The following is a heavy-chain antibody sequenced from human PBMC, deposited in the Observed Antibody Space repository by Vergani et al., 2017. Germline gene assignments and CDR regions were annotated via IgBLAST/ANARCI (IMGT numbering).Heavy chain of an antibody. CDR2: ISGSGGST. V-gene: IGHV3-23*01. CDR1: GFTFSSYA. Sequence: EVQLLESGGGLVQPGGSLRLSCAASGFTFSSYAMSWVRQAPGKGLEWVSAISGSGGSTYYADSVKGRFTISRDNSKNTLYLQMNSLRAEDTAVYYCAKDKSRAAAGSNPRFFDYWGQGTLVTVSS. CDR3: AKDKSRAAAGSNPRFFDY. J-gene: IGHJ4*02. D-gene: IGHD6-13*01.